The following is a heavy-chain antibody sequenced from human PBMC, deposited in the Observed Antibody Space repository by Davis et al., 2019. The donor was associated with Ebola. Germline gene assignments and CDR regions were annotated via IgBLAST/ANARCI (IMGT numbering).Heavy chain of an antibody. D-gene: IGHD2-21*02. CDR3: ARNTTVTASRSLSFGGGAFDV. CDR2: IIHSGNN. Sequence: PSETLSLTCAVYGGSFSNYYWTWIRQSPGKGLEWIGEIIHSGNNNYNPSLKSRVIISVDTSKNQFSLQLSSVTAADTAMYYCARNTTVTASRSLSFGGGAFDVWGHGTRVSVSS. CDR1: GGSFSNYY. J-gene: IGHJ3*01. V-gene: IGHV4-34*12.